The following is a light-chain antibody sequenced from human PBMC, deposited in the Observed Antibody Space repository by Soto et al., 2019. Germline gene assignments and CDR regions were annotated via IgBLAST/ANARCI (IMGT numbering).Light chain of an antibody. CDR1: QSVVTNS. CDR3: HKYGGPRWT. V-gene: IGKV3-20*01. CDR2: GAS. Sequence: EIVLTQSPSTLSLSPGDRATLSCRASQSVVTNSLAWYQQKPGQPHSLIIYGASNRATGIPDRFSGRGSGTDFTLTISRLEPEDCAAYYCHKYGGPRWTFGQGTKVEIK. J-gene: IGKJ1*01.